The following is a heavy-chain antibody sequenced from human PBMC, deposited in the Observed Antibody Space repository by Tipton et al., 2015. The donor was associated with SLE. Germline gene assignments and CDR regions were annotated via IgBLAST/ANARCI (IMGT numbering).Heavy chain of an antibody. CDR3: ARGNWDSSHYHYFDY. CDR2: IRQKAKSYST. J-gene: IGHJ4*02. Sequence: SLRLSCVASGFTFSDHYMDWVRQAPGKGLEWVGRIRQKAKSYSTEYAASVKGRFIVSRDDSKNSLYLQMDSLKTEDTAVYYCARGNWDSSHYHYFDYWGQGILVTVSS. CDR1: GFTFSDHY. D-gene: IGHD3-22*01. V-gene: IGHV3-72*01.